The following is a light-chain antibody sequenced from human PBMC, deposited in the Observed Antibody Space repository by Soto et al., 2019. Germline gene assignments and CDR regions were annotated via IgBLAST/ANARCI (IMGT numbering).Light chain of an antibody. V-gene: IGLV2-14*03. CDR1: RSDVGGYNH. CDR2: DVS. J-gene: IGLJ3*02. Sequence: QSALTQPAYVSGSRGQSITIACTGTRSDVGGYNHVSWYQVHPGKAPRLVIYDVSIRPPAVSDRFSGSTSGNTASLTISGLQAEDEADYYCSSYTATRTVVFGGGTKLTVL. CDR3: SSYTATRTVV.